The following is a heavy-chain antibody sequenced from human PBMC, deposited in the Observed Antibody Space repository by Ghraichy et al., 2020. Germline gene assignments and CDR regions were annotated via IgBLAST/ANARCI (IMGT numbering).Heavy chain of an antibody. CDR3: ARMTVTTYFSLYYYYGMDV. D-gene: IGHD4-17*01. CDR1: GGSISSYY. CDR2: IYYSGST. J-gene: IGHJ6*02. V-gene: IGHV4-59*01. Sequence: SQTLSLTCTVSGGSISSYYWSWIRQPPGKGLEWIGYIYYSGSTNYNPSLKSRVTISVDTSKNQFSLKLSSVTAADTAVYYCARMTVTTYFSLYYYYGMDVWGQGTTVTVSS.